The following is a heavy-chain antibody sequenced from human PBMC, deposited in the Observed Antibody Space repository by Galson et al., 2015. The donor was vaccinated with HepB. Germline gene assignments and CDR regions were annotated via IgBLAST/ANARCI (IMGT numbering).Heavy chain of an antibody. V-gene: IGHV3-33*08. CDR2: IWYDGSNK. CDR1: GFTFSSYG. J-gene: IGHJ1*01. D-gene: IGHD3-16*01. CDR3: ARDYDIHLWDGPAGGWYFQH. Sequence: SLRLSCAASGFTFSSYGMHWVRQAPGKGLEWVAVIWYDGSNKYYADSVKGRFTISRDNSKNTLYLQMNSLRAEDTAVYYCARDYDIHLWDGPAGGWYFQHWGQGTLVTVSS.